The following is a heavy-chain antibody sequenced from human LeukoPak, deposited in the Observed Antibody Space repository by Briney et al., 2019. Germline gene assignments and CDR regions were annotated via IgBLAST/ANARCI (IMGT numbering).Heavy chain of an antibody. Sequence: SETLSLTCTVSGGSISSSSYYWGWIRQPPGKGLEWIGSISYSGSTYNNPSLKSRVTISVDTSNNQFSLKLSSVTAADTAVYYCARRVAALHAFDIWGQGTMVTVSS. CDR2: ISYSGST. D-gene: IGHD6-13*01. CDR3: ARRVAALHAFDI. V-gene: IGHV4-39*01. CDR1: GGSISSSSYY. J-gene: IGHJ3*02.